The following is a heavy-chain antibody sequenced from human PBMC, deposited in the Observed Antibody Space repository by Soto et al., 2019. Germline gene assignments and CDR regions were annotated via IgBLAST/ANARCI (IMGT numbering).Heavy chain of an antibody. Sequence: GGSMRLSCAASGFTFSSYAMSWVRQAPGKGLEWVSAISGSGGSTYYADSVKGRFTISRDNSKNTLYLQMNSLRAEDTAVYYCAKDRLARDGYNYSPRWFDPWGQGTLVTVSS. CDR2: ISGSGGST. V-gene: IGHV3-23*01. D-gene: IGHD5-12*01. CDR3: AKDRLARDGYNYSPRWFDP. J-gene: IGHJ5*02. CDR1: GFTFSSYA.